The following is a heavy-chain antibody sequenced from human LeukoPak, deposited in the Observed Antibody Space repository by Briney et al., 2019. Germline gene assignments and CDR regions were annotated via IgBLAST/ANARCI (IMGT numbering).Heavy chain of an antibody. CDR3: ARDGNRGYGDFYYGMDV. J-gene: IGHJ6*02. D-gene: IGHD5-12*01. Sequence: ASVKVSCKASGYTFTSYGISWVRQAPGQGLEGVGWISAYNGNTNYAQKLQGRGTMTTDTSTSTAYMELRSLRYDDTAVYYCARDGNRGYGDFYYGMDVWGQGTTVTVSS. V-gene: IGHV1-18*01. CDR2: ISAYNGNT. CDR1: GYTFTSYG.